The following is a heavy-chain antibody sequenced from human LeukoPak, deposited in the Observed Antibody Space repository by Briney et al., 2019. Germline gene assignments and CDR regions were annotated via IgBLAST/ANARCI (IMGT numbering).Heavy chain of an antibody. CDR1: GFTFSDYW. CDR2: IKQDGSAK. CDR3: ARRYFDS. Sequence: GRSLRLSCAASGFTFSDYWMHWVRQAPGKGLEWVANIKQDGSAKYYVDSVKGRFTISRDNAKNSLYLQMNSLRAEDTAVYYCARRYFDSWGQGTLVTVSS. V-gene: IGHV3-7*03. J-gene: IGHJ4*02.